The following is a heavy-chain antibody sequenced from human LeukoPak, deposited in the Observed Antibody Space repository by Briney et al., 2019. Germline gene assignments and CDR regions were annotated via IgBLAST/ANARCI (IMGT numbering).Heavy chain of an antibody. J-gene: IGHJ4*02. CDR3: AKVEGASKASVY. V-gene: IGHV3-23*01. Sequence: QAGGSLRLSCAAAGFTFSNYAMTWVRQAPGKGLEWVSSSGSGGSTYYADSVKGRFTTSRDNSKNTLYLQMYSLRAEDTAVYYCAKVEGASKASVYWGQGALVTVSS. CDR2: SGSGGST. CDR1: GFTFSNYA. D-gene: IGHD1-1*01.